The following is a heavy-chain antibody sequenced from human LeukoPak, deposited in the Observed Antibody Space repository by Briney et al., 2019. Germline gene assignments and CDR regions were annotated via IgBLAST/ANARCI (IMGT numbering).Heavy chain of an antibody. CDR3: ARAPGIAAASYYYGMDV. D-gene: IGHD6-13*01. CDR1: GGSFSGYY. J-gene: IGHJ6*02. CDR2: INHSGST. V-gene: IGHV4-34*09. Sequence: SETLSLTCAVYGGSFSGYYWSWIRQPPGKGLEWIGEINHSGSTNYNPPLKSRVTISVDTSKNQFSLKLSSVTAADTAVYYCARAPGIAAASYYYGMDVWGQGTTVTVSS.